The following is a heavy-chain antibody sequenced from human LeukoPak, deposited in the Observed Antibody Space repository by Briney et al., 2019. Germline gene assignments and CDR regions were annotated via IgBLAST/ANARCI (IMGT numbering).Heavy chain of an antibody. CDR1: GFTFSSTW. CDR3: VTGLGRTDHDY. D-gene: IGHD1/OR15-1a*01. J-gene: IGHJ4*02. Sequence: GSLRLSCAASGFTFSSTWMSWVRQAPGKGLKWVGRIKRNIDGGTTDYAAPVNGRFTISRDDSKNTLYLQMNSLKTEDTAVYYCVTGLGRTDHDYWGQGTLVTVSS. V-gene: IGHV3-15*01. CDR2: IKRNIDGGTT.